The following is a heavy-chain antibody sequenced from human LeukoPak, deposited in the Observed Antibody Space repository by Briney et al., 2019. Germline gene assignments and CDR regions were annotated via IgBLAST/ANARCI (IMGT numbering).Heavy chain of an antibody. J-gene: IGHJ6*04. D-gene: IGHD3-10*02. CDR3: AELGITMIGGV. V-gene: IGHV3-48*04. Sequence: PGGSLRLSCAASGFTFSNHGMSWVRQAPGKGLEWVSGIRGSGSTIYYADSVKGRFTISRDNAKNSLYLQMNSLRAEDTAVYYCAELGITMIGGVWGKGTTVTISS. CDR2: IRGSGSTI. CDR1: GFTFSNHG.